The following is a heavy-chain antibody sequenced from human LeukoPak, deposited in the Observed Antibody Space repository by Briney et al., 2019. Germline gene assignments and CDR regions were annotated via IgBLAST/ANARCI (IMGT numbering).Heavy chain of an antibody. D-gene: IGHD6-13*01. CDR3: AHRSISAAAHGLYYFDY. CDR2: IYLHDDK. CDR1: GFSVRTTAGG. J-gene: IGHJ4*02. V-gene: IGHV2-5*01. Sequence: SGATLVNPTQTLTLTCNFSGFSVRTTAGGEGWIRQPPGKALEWLALIYLHDDKRYNPSLKTRLTITKDTSKNQVVLTMTNMDPVDTATYYCAHRSISAAAHGLYYFDYWGQGTLVTVSS.